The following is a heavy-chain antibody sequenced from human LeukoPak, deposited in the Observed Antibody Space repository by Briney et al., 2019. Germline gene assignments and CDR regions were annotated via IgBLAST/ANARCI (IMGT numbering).Heavy chain of an antibody. CDR2: ISGSGGST. J-gene: IGHJ3*02. D-gene: IGHD5-18*01. CDR1: GFTFSSYA. CDR3: AKAVQLWLSLDAFDI. Sequence: GGSLRLSCAASGFTFSSYAMSWVRQAPGKGLEWVSGISGSGGSTYYADSVKGRFTISRDNSKNTLYLQMNSLRAEDTAVYYCAKAVQLWLSLDAFDIWGQGTMVTVSS. V-gene: IGHV3-23*01.